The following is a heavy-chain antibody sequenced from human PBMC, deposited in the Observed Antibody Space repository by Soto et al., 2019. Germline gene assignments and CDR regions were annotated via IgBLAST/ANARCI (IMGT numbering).Heavy chain of an antibody. CDR3: ARAEIVVCPGMRI. Sequence: EVRLAESGGGSVHPGGSLRLSCEVSGLTYSTAWRHWFRQAPGKGLVWVSSLNRDGSVTNYADSVKGRFTISRNSAEKALYLQINSVRADDTGVYDCARAEIVVCPGMRIWGQGTTVTVS. V-gene: IGHV3-74*01. CDR2: LNRDGSVT. CDR1: GLTYSTAW. D-gene: IGHD2-21*01. J-gene: IGHJ6*02.